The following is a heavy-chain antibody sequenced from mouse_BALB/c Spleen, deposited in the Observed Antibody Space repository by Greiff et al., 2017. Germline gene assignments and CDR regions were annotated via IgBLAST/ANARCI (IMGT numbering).Heavy chain of an antibody. J-gene: IGHJ3*01. V-gene: IGHV14-3*02. Sequence: EVKLMESGAELVKPGASVKLSCTASGFNIKDTYMHWVKQRPEQGLEWIGRIDPANGNTKYDPKFQGKATITADTSSNTAYLQLSSLTSEDTAVYYCARDGYDAWFAYWGQGTLVTVSA. CDR1: GFNIKDTY. D-gene: IGHD2-2*01. CDR2: IDPANGNT. CDR3: ARDGYDAWFAY.